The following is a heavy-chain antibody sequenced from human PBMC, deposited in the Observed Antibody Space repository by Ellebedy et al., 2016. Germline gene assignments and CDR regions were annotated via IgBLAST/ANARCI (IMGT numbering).Heavy chain of an antibody. CDR2: ISGCGGST. Sequence: GESLKISXAASGFTFSSYAMSWVRQAPGKGLEWFSAISGCGGSTYYADSVKGRFTISRDNSKNPLYLQMNSLRAEDTAVYYCAKDMQLSYWGQGTLVTVSS. CDR1: GFTFSSYA. CDR3: AKDMQLSY. V-gene: IGHV3-23*01. D-gene: IGHD5-18*01. J-gene: IGHJ4*02.